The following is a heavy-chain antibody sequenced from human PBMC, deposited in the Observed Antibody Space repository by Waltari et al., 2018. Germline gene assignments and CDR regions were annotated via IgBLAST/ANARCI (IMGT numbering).Heavy chain of an antibody. CDR2: IIPIFGTA. Sequence: QVQLVQSGAEVKKPGSSVKVSCKASRGTFSSYAISWVRQAPGQGLEWMGGIIPIFGTANYAQKFHGRVTITADKSTSTAYMELSSLRSEDTAVYYCASFRVVVVPAAVYYYYMDVWGKGTTVTVSS. CDR1: RGTFSSYA. CDR3: ASFRVVVVPAAVYYYYMDV. V-gene: IGHV1-69*14. J-gene: IGHJ6*03. D-gene: IGHD2-2*01.